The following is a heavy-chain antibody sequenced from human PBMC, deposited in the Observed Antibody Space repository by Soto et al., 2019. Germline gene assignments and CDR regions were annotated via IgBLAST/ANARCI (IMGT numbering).Heavy chain of an antibody. CDR2: ISGTSGYT. CDR3: ASDRGGYGPPVV. V-gene: IGHV3-11*06. CDR1: GFSFSDSY. D-gene: IGHD1-1*01. J-gene: IGHJ6*02. Sequence: QVQLVESGGGLVKPGGSLRLSCAASGFSFSDSYMSWVRQAPGKGLEWVSYISGTSGYTGYADSVKGRFTISRDNAKNSLYLLMKSLRVEDTAVYFCASDRGGYGPPVVWGQGTTVTVSS.